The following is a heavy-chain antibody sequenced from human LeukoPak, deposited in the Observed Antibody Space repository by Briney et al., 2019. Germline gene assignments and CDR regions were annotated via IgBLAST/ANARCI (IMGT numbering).Heavy chain of an antibody. CDR3: ARTAVAGTRYFDY. CDR1: GGSISSYY. V-gene: IGHV4-59*01. CDR2: IYYSGST. D-gene: IGHD6-19*01. Sequence: PSETLSLTCTVSGGSISSYYWSWLRQPPGKGLEWIGYIYYSGSTNYNPSLKSRVTISVDTSKNQFSLKLSSVTAADTAVYYCARTAVAGTRYFDYWGQGTLVTVGS. J-gene: IGHJ4*02.